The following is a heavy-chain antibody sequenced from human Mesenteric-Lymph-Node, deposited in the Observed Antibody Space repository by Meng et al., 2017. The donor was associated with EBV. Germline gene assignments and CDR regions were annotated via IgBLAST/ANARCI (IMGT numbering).Heavy chain of an antibody. CDR1: GACFSDNN. D-gene: IGHD2-15*01. Sequence: QWQRQEGGAGPVMPSAAVSLIFTVDGACFSDNNWCLIRQPPGKGQQWIGEMNHDGGANYNPSLKSRVTMSVDTSKNQLSLKLSSVTAADTAIYYCARLVVDPIDNWFDPWGQGTLVTASS. V-gene: IGHV4-34*01. CDR2: MNHDGGA. J-gene: IGHJ5*02. CDR3: ARLVVDPIDNWFDP.